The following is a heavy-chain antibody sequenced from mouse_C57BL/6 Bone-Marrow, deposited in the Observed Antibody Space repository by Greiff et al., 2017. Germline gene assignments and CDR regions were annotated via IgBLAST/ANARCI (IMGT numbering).Heavy chain of an antibody. CDR1: GYTFTSYW. V-gene: IGHV1-59*01. CDR2: IDPSDSYT. D-gene: IGHD6-1*01. Sequence: QVQLQQPGAELVRPGTSVKLSCKASGYTFTSYWMHWVKQRPGQGLEWIGVIDPSDSYTNYNQKFKCKATLTVDTSSSTAYMQLSSLTSEDSAVYYCASNNRDYWGQGTTLTVSS. CDR3: ASNNRDY. J-gene: IGHJ2*01.